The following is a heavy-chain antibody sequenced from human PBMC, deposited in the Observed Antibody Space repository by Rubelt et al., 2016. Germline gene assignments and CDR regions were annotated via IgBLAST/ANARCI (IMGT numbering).Heavy chain of an antibody. J-gene: IGHJ4*02. Sequence: ERVTITRDMSTSTAYMELSSLRSEDTAVYYCAAGRIDWSFDYWGQGTLVTVSS. D-gene: IGHD3-9*01. V-gene: IGHV1-58*01. CDR3: AAGRIDWSFDY.